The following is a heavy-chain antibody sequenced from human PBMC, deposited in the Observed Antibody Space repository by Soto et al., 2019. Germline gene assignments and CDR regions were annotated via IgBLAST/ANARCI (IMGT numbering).Heavy chain of an antibody. J-gene: IGHJ4*02. Sequence: QVQLVQSGAEVKRPGSSVKVSCKASGDTFSFYSINWVRQAPGLGLEWMGRVNPILSMSNYAQRCQGRVTKTADKSTSTAYMELSGLRSEDTAMYYCATSYGSGYLAFDYWGQGALVTVSS. D-gene: IGHD3-10*01. CDR1: GDTFSFYS. CDR3: ATSYGSGYLAFDY. CDR2: VNPILSMS. V-gene: IGHV1-69*04.